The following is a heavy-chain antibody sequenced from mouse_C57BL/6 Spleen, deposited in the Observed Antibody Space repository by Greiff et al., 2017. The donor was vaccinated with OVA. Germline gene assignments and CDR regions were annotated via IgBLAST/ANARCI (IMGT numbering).Heavy chain of an antibody. CDR1: GYAFSSSW. J-gene: IGHJ2*01. CDR3: ARGYGNYPYFDY. V-gene: IGHV1-82*01. CDR2: IYPGDGDT. D-gene: IGHD2-10*02. Sequence: VQLQQSGPELVKPGASVKISCKASGYAFSSSWMNWVKQRPGKGLEWIGRIYPGDGDTNYNGKFKGKATLTADKSSSTAYMQLSSLTSEDSAVYFCARGYGNYPYFDYWGQGTTLTVSS.